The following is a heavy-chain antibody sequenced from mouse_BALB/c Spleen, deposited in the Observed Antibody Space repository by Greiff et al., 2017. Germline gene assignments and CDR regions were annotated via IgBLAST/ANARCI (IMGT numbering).Heavy chain of an antibody. J-gene: IGHJ2*01. V-gene: IGHV1-5*01. CDR3: TVVATGYFDY. D-gene: IGHD1-1*01. Sequence: VQLQQSGTVLARPGASVKMSCKASGYSFTSYWMHWVKQRPGQGLEWIGAIYPGNSDTSYNQKFKGKAKLTAVTSASTAYMELSSLTNEDSAVYYCTVVATGYFDYWGQGTTLTVSS. CDR2: IYPGNSDT. CDR1: GYSFTSYW.